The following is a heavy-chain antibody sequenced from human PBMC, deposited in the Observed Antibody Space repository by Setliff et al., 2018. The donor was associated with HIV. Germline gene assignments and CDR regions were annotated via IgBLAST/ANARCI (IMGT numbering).Heavy chain of an antibody. V-gene: IGHV4-59*01. J-gene: IGHJ4*02. CDR1: GGSITSYF. CDR3: AREIYGGNSRPFDY. D-gene: IGHD4-17*01. Sequence: KTSETLSLTCTVSGGSITSYFWSWIRQLPGKGLEWIGYIYYSGSTNYNPSLKSRVTISVDTSKNQLSLKLNSVTAADTAVYFCAREIYGGNSRPFDYWGQGTLVTVSS. CDR2: IYYSGST.